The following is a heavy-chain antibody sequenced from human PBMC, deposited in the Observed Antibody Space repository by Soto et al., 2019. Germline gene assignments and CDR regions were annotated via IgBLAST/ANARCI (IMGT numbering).Heavy chain of an antibody. Sequence: SETLSLTCTVSGRSISSGGYYWSWIRQHPGKGLEWIGYIYYSGSTYYNPSLKSRVTISVDTSKNQFSLKLSSVTAADTAVYSCARTNYDSSGYSYRALYYFDYWGQGTLVTVSS. J-gene: IGHJ4*02. CDR2: IYYSGST. CDR3: ARTNYDSSGYSYRALYYFDY. CDR1: GRSISSGGYY. V-gene: IGHV4-31*03. D-gene: IGHD3-22*01.